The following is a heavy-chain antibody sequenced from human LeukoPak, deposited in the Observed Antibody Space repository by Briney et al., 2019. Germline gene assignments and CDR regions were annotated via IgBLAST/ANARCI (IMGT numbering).Heavy chain of an antibody. CDR1: GYSFTSYW. CDR3: ARGSIIQYSSSSGPPDY. Sequence: AGESLKISCKGSGYSFTSYWIGWVRQMPGKGLEWMGIIYPGDSDTRYSPSFQGQVTISADKSISTAYLQWSSLKASDTAMYYCARGSIIQYSSSSGPPDYWGQGTLVTVSS. D-gene: IGHD6-6*01. CDR2: IYPGDSDT. V-gene: IGHV5-51*01. J-gene: IGHJ4*02.